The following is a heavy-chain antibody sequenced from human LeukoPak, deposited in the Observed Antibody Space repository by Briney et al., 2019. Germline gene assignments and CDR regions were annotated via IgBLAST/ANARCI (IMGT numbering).Heavy chain of an antibody. J-gene: IGHJ4*02. CDR2: ISSSSSYI. CDR1: GFTFSSYS. D-gene: IGHD5-12*01. CDR3: ARDHGSGYDPYYFDY. V-gene: IGHV3-21*01. Sequence: GGSLRLSCAGSGFTFSSYSMNWVRQAPGKGLEWVSSISSSSSYIYYADSVKGRFTISRDNAKNSLYLQMNSLRAEDTAVYYCARDHGSGYDPYYFDYWGQGTLVTVSS.